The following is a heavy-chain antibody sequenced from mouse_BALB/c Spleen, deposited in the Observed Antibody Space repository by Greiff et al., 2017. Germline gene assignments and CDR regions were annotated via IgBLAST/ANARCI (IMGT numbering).Heavy chain of an antibody. CDR2: ISDGGSYT. V-gene: IGHV5-4*02. J-gene: IGHJ3*01. Sequence: DVQLQESGGGLVKPGGSLKLSCAASGFTFSDYYMYWVRQTPEKRLEWVATISDGGSYTYYPDSVKGRFTISRDNAKNNLYLQMSSLKSEDTAMYYCARERGYYDYTWFAYWGQGTLVTVSA. CDR3: ARERGYYDYTWFAY. CDR1: GFTFSDYY. D-gene: IGHD2-4*01.